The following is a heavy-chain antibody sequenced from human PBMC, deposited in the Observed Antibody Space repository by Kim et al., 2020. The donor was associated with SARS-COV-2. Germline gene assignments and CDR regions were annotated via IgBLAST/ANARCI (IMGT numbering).Heavy chain of an antibody. CDR1: GFTFSSYA. CDR3: AEAPAYYYCVDC. J-gene: IGHJ6*02. Sequence: GGSLRLSCTASGFTFSSYAMSWGRQAPGQGLGWVSAISVSDSSTNYADPVKSRFTISRDNSTNTLYPQMNSLRAAAPAAFYFAEAPAYYYCVDCWVQGTT. V-gene: IGHV3-23*01. CDR2: ISVSDSST.